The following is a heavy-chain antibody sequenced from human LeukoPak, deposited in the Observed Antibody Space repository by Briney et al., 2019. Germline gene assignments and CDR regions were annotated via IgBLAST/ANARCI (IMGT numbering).Heavy chain of an antibody. J-gene: IGHJ3*02. CDR1: GFTFSSYG. CDR2: IYSGGST. D-gene: IGHD6-6*01. CDR3: ASYRYGSSFAFDI. Sequence: PGGSLRLSCAASGFTFSSYGMHWVRQAPGKGLEWVSIIYSGGSTYYADSVKGRFTISRDNSKNTLYLQMNSLRAEDTAVYYCASYRYGSSFAFDIWGQGTMVTVSS. V-gene: IGHV3-66*01.